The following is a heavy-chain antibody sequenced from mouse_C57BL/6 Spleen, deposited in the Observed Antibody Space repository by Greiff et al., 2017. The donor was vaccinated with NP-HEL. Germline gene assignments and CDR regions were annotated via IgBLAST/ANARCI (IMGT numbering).Heavy chain of an antibody. J-gene: IGHJ2*01. D-gene: IGHD1-1*01. CDR1: GYTFTDYY. Sequence: EVQLQQSGPELVKPGASVKISCKASGYTFTDYYMNWVKQSHGKSLEWIGDINPNNGGTSYNQKFKGKATLTVDKSSSTAYMELRSLTSEDSAVYYCARETTVVADYWGQGTTLTVSS. CDR2: INPNNGGT. CDR3: ARETTVVADY. V-gene: IGHV1-26*01.